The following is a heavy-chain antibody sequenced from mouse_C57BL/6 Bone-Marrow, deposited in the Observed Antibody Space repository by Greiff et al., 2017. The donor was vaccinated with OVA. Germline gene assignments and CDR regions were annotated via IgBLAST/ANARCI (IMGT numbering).Heavy chain of an antibody. CDR1: GYTFTSYW. V-gene: IGHV1-72*01. CDR2: IDPNSGGT. J-gene: IGHJ3*01. D-gene: IGHD2-3*01. Sequence: QVQLKQPGAELVKPGASVKLSCKASGYTFTSYWMHWVKQRPGRGLEWIGRIDPNSGGTTYNEKFKSKATLSVDKPASTSYMQLSSLTSDDSAVYYCAIVDCYYGFAYWGQGTLVTVSA. CDR3: AIVDCYYGFAY.